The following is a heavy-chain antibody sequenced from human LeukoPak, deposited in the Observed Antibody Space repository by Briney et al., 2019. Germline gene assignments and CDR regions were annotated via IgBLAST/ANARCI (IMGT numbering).Heavy chain of an antibody. D-gene: IGHD3-10*01. CDR1: GGSISSYY. J-gene: IGHJ4*02. CDR2: IYTSGST. Sequence: SETLSLTCTVSGGSISSYYWSWIRQPAGKGLEWIGRIYTSGSTNYNPSLKSRVTISVDTSKNQFSLKLSSVTAADTAVYYCARGNHYRVTMVRGKAELFDYWGQGTLVTVSS. CDR3: ARGNHYRVTMVRGKAELFDY. V-gene: IGHV4-4*07.